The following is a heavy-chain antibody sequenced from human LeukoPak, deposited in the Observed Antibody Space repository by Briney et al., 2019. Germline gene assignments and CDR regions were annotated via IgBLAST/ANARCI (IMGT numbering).Heavy chain of an antibody. J-gene: IGHJ4*02. CDR3: ARGLMMPRWKITMIVVATRYYFDY. Sequence: ASVKVSCKASGYTFTSYDINWVRQATGQGLEWMGWMNPNSGNTGYAQKFQGRVTITRNTSISTAYMELSSPRSEDTAVYYCARGLMMPRWKITMIVVATRYYFDYWGQGTLVTVSS. V-gene: IGHV1-8*03. CDR1: GYTFTSYD. CDR2: MNPNSGNT. D-gene: IGHD3-22*01.